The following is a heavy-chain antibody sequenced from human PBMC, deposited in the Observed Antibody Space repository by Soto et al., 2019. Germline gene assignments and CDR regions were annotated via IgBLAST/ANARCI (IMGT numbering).Heavy chain of an antibody. CDR3: ARVYGDYDVYYYYMDV. V-gene: IGHV1-69*02. D-gene: IGHD4-17*01. Sequence: QVQLVQSGAEVKKPGSSVKVSCKASGGTFSSYTISWVRQAPGQGLEWMGRIIPILGIANYAQKFQGRVTITADKSTSTAYMELSSLRSEDTAVYYCARVYGDYDVYYYYMDVWGKGTTVTVSS. J-gene: IGHJ6*03. CDR2: IIPILGIA. CDR1: GGTFSSYT.